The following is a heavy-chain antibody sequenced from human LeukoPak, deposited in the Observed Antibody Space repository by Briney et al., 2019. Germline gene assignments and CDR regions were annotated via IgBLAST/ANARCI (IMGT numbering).Heavy chain of an antibody. CDR3: AREVSGPLWFGDERAFDI. CDR1: GGSISSYY. Sequence: PSESLSLTCTVSGGSISSYYWSWIRQPPGKGLEWIGYIYYGGSTNYNPSLKSRVTISVDTSKNQFSLKLSSVTAADTAVYYCAREVSGPLWFGDERAFDIWGQGTMVTVSS. J-gene: IGHJ3*02. V-gene: IGHV4-59*01. CDR2: IYYGGST. D-gene: IGHD3-10*01.